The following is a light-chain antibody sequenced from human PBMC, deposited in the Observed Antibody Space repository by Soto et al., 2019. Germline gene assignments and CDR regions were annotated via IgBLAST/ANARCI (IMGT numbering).Light chain of an antibody. J-gene: IGKJ4*01. CDR2: GAS. CDR3: QQYGSTPLT. Sequence: EIVLTQSPGTLSLSPGERATLSCRASQSVNNNYLAWYQQKPGKAPRLYIYGASTRATGIPDRFSGSGSGTDFTLTISRREPEDFAVYYCQQYGSTPLTFGGGTKVEIK. V-gene: IGKV3-20*01. CDR1: QSVNNNY.